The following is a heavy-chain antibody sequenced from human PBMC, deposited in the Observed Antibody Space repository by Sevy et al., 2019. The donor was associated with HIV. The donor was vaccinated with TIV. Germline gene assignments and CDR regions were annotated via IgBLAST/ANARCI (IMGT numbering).Heavy chain of an antibody. CDR2: ISGSGTRT. CDR3: AKEGGGHHDPDEIGYYFYYYNMDV. J-gene: IGHJ6*03. Sequence: GGSLRLSCAVSGFSFDSYGMTWVRQAPGKGLEWVSGISGSGTRTYYADSVKGRFSISRDNSKNRLYLQMNSLRSEDTAIYYCAKEGGGHHDPDEIGYYFYYYNMDVWGKGTTVTVSS. V-gene: IGHV3-23*01. D-gene: IGHD2-15*01. CDR1: GFSFDSYG.